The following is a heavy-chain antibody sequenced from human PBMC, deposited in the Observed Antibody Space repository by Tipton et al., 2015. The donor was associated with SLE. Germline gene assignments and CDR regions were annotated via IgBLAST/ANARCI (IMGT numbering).Heavy chain of an antibody. CDR1: GFTFSSSE. CDR3: ARGKYYFDY. D-gene: IGHD2/OR15-2a*01. V-gene: IGHV3-48*03. CDR2: ISGSGTT. Sequence: SLRLSCAASGFTFSSSEINWVRQAPGKGLEWVSYISGSGTTLYADSVKGRFTISRDNAKNSLYLQMNSLRAEDTAVYYCARGKYYFDYWGQGALVTVSS. J-gene: IGHJ4*02.